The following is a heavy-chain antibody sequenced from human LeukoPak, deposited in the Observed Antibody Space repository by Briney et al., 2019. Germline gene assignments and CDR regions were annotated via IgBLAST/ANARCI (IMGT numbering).Heavy chain of an antibody. CDR1: GYTFTSYY. D-gene: IGHD3-3*01. J-gene: IGHJ3*02. CDR3: AREPHYDFWSGYAFDI. CDR2: INPSGGST. Sequence: ASVKVSCKASGYTFTSYYMHWVRQAPGQGLEWMGIINPSGGSTSYAQKFQGRVTMTRDTSTSTVYMELSSLRSEDTAVYYCAREPHYDFWSGYAFDIWGQGTMVTVSS. V-gene: IGHV1-46*01.